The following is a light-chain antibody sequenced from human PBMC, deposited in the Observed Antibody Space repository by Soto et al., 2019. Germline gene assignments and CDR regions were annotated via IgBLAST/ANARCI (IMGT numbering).Light chain of an antibody. CDR1: SSDVDYNY. Sequence: QSALTQPPSASGPPGQSVTISCTGSSSDVDYNYVSWYQQHPGKAPKLIIYEVSKRPPWVPDRFSGSKSGNTASLTVSGLQTEDEADYYCSSYAGSKNYVFGTGTKVTVL. V-gene: IGLV2-8*01. CDR3: SSYAGSKNYV. CDR2: EVS. J-gene: IGLJ1*01.